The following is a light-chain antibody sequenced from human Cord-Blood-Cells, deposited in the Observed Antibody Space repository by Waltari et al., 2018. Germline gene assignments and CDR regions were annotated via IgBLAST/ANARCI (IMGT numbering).Light chain of an antibody. CDR1: SSNIGSTY. J-gene: IGLJ1*01. CDR2: DNN. CDR3: GTWDSSLSAGV. Sequence: QSVLTQPPSVSAAPGQKATITCSGSSSNIGSTYVSWYQQLPGTAPKLLIYDNNKRPSGIPDRFSGSKSGTSATLGITGLQTGDEADYYCGTWDSSLSAGVFGTGTKVTVL. V-gene: IGLV1-51*01.